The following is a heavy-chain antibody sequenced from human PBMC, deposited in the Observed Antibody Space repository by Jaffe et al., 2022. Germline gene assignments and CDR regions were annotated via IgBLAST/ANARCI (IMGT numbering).Heavy chain of an antibody. CDR1: GFTVSSNY. J-gene: IGHJ4*02. CDR2: IYSGGST. V-gene: IGHV3-66*02. Sequence: EVQLVESGGGLVQPGGSLRLSCAASGFTVSSNYMSWVRQAPGKGLEWVSVIYSGGSTYYADSVKGRFTISRDNSKNTLYLQMNSLRAEDTAVYYCAREYYDILTGYYIFDYWGQGTLVTVSS. CDR3: AREYYDILTGYYIFDY. D-gene: IGHD3-9*01.